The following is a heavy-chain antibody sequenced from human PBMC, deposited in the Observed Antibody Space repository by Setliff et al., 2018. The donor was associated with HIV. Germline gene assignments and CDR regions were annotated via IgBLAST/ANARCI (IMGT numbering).Heavy chain of an antibody. V-gene: IGHV4-4*02. Sequence: SETLSLTCAVSGGSISTNYWWSWVRQPPGKGLEWIGEIYHGGYTNYNPSLKSRATISVDKSKNHFSLKLTSVTAADTAVYYCARDIRGSNNWFDPWGQGTLVTVSS. CDR1: GGSISTNYW. J-gene: IGHJ5*02. D-gene: IGHD3-16*01. CDR2: IYHGGYT. CDR3: ARDIRGSNNWFDP.